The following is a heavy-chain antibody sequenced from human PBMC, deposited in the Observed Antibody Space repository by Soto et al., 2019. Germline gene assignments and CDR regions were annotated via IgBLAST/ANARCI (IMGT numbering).Heavy chain of an antibody. D-gene: IGHD3-10*01. CDR1: GFTFSSYG. CDR2: ISYDGSNK. V-gene: IGHV3-30-3*01. CDR3: ARGSSRGWFGELFFRPAMDV. Sequence: GGSLRLSCAASGFTFSSYGMHWVRQAPGNGLEWVAVISYDGSNKYYADSVKGRFTISRDNSKNTLYLQMNGLRAEDTAVYYCARGSSRGWFGELFFRPAMDVWGQGTTVTVSS. J-gene: IGHJ6*02.